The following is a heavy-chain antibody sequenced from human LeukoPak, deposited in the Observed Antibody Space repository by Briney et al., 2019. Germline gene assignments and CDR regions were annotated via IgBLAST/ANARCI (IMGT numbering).Heavy chain of an antibody. CDR3: ARDRVGVNFDY. V-gene: IGHV3-48*01. CDR1: GFTFSSFS. Sequence: GGSLRLSCAASGFTFSSFSMNWVRQAPGKGLEWVSYISSSSSSIYFADSVKGRFTISRDNAKNSLFLQMDSLRAEDTAVYYCARDRVGVNFDYWGQGTLVTVSS. D-gene: IGHD1-26*01. J-gene: IGHJ4*02. CDR2: ISSSSSSI.